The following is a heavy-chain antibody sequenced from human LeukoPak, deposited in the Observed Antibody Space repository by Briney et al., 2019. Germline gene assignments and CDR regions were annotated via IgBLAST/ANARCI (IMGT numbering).Heavy chain of an antibody. CDR2: IRYDGSNK. CDR3: AKAPYQLLPYFDY. CDR1: GFTFSSYG. V-gene: IGHV3-30*02. Sequence: PGGSLRLSCAASGFTFSSYGMHWVRQAPGKGLEWVAFIRYDGSNKYYADSVKGRFTISRDNSKNTLYLQMNSLRAEDTAVYYCAKAPYQLLPYFDYWGQGTLVTVSS. J-gene: IGHJ4*02. D-gene: IGHD2-2*01.